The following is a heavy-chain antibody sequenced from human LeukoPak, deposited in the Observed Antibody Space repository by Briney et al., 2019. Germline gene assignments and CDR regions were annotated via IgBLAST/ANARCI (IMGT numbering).Heavy chain of an antibody. CDR3: ARAKMATNISDFDY. CDR1: GGSFSSYY. CDR2: INHSGST. J-gene: IGHJ4*02. Sequence: SETLSLTCAVYGGSFSSYYWSWIRQPPGKGLEWIGEINHSGSTNYNPSLKSRVTISVDTSKNQFSLELSSVTAADTAVYYCARAKMATNISDFDYWGQGTLVTVSS. V-gene: IGHV4-34*01. D-gene: IGHD5-24*01.